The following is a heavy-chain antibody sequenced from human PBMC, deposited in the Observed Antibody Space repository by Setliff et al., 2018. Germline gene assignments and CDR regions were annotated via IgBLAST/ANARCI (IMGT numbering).Heavy chain of an antibody. CDR2: ISYDGFKI. Sequence: GGSLRLSCAASGFTFNNYFMIWVRQAPGRGLEWVTFISYDGFKIYYAESVKGRFTISRDISTNTLFLEIDSLRSEDTGLYYCAREGSIGWSQYFHHWGQGTPVTVSS. CDR3: AREGSIGWSQYFHH. CDR1: GFTFNNYF. V-gene: IGHV3-30-3*01. J-gene: IGHJ1*01. D-gene: IGHD6-19*01.